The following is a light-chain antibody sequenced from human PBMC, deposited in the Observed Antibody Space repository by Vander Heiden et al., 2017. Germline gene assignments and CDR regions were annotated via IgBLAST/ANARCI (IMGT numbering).Light chain of an antibody. V-gene: IGLV2-14*01. J-gene: IGLJ1*01. CDR2: EVS. Sequence: QSALPQPASVSGSPRQSITISCTGTSSDLGGHNYVAWYQQHPGKAPNLMIYEVSNRPSGVSNRFSGSKSGNTASLTISGLQAEDEADYYCSSYTSSSTLGVFGTGTKVTVL. CDR3: SSYTSSSTLGV. CDR1: SSDLGGHNY.